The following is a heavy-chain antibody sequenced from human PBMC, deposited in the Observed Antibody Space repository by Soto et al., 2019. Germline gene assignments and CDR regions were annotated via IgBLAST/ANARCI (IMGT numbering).Heavy chain of an antibody. CDR1: GGPFSSYH. Sequence: QVQLVQSGAEVKKPGSSVKLSCKASGGPFSSYHISWVRQAPGQGLEWVGRIIPILGRANNAQHFQGRVTITADTSTNTAYMELSSLTSEDTAVYYCAKVGCSTSSNWFDPWGHGTLVTVSS. D-gene: IGHD2-2*02. CDR3: AKVGCSTSSNWFDP. CDR2: IIPILGRA. V-gene: IGHV1-69*08. J-gene: IGHJ5*02.